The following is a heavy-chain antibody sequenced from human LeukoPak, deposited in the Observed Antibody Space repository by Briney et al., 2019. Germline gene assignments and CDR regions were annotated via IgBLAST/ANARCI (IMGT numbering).Heavy chain of an antibody. V-gene: IGHV3-23*01. CDR1: GVTFSSYW. CDR2: ISGRADLT. CDR3: AKDAFRGYSYGYRVSMVWFDQ. D-gene: IGHD5-18*01. Sequence: GGSLRLSCAASGVTFSSYWMTWVRQAPGKGLEWVSAISGRADLTFYADSVKGRFTISRDNSKNTLSLQMSSLRAEDTAVYFCAKDAFRGYSYGYRVSMVWFDQWGQGILVTVSS. J-gene: IGHJ5*02.